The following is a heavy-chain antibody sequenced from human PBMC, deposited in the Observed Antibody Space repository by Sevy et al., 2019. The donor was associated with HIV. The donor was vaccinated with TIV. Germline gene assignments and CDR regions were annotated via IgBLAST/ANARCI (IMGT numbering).Heavy chain of an antibody. J-gene: IGHJ4*02. CDR1: GFTFSSYG. V-gene: IGHV3-33*01. D-gene: IGHD3-22*01. CDR2: IWYDGSNK. CDR3: AGGYYDSSGSQHPGRYFDY. Sequence: GGSLRLSCAASGFTFSSYGMHWVRQAPGKGLEWVAVIWYDGSNKYYADSVKGRFTISRDNSKNTLYLQMNSLRAEDTAVDYCAGGYYDSSGSQHPGRYFDYWGQGTLVTVSS.